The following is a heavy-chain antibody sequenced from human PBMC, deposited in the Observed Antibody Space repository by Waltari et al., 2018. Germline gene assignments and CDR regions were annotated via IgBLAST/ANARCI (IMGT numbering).Heavy chain of an antibody. V-gene: IGHV1-24*01. Sequence: QVQLVQSGAEVKKPGASVKVSCKVSGYTLTELSMHWVRQAPGKGLEWMGGFDPEDGETIYAQKFQGRVTMTEDTSTDTAYMELSSLRSEDTAVYYCATLYCSSTSCYKGGIWFDPWGQGTLVTVSS. CDR1: GYTLTELS. J-gene: IGHJ5*02. D-gene: IGHD2-2*01. CDR3: ATLYCSSTSCYKGGIWFDP. CDR2: FDPEDGET.